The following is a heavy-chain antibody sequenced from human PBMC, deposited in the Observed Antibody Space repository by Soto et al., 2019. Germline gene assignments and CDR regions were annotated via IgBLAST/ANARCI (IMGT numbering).Heavy chain of an antibody. V-gene: IGHV3-33*01. CDR2: IWYDGSNK. CDR1: GFTFSGYG. CDR3: ASNHPTGYRYGYNYYYGMDV. J-gene: IGHJ6*02. D-gene: IGHD5-18*01. Sequence: GGSLRLSCAASGFTFSGYGMHWVRQAPGKGLEWVAVIWYDGSNKYYADSVKGRFTISRDNSKNTLYLQMNSLRAEDTAVYSCASNHPTGYRYGYNYYYGMDVWGQGTTVTVSS.